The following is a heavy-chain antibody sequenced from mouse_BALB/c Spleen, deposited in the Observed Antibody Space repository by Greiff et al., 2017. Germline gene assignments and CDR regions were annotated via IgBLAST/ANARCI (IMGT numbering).Heavy chain of an antibody. D-gene: IGHD1-1*01. J-gene: IGHJ4*01. V-gene: IGHV1-69*01. CDR2: IDTSDSYT. Sequence: QVQLQQPGAELVMPGASVKMSCKASGYTFTDYWMHWVKQRPGQGLEWIGAIDTSDSYTNYNQKFKDKATLTVDKSSSTAYMQLSSPTSEDSAVYYCTREGTTMDYWGQGTSVTVSS. CDR3: TREGTTMDY. CDR1: GYTFTDYW.